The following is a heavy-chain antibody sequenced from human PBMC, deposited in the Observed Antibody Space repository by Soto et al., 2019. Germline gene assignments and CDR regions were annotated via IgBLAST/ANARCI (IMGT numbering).Heavy chain of an antibody. V-gene: IGHV1-18*01. J-gene: IGHJ6*02. CDR2: LSAYNGNT. Sequence: APVKVSCKASGYTFTSYGISWVRQAPGQGLEWMGWLSAYNGNTNYAQKLQGRVTMTTDTSTSTAYMELRSLKSDDTAVYYCACGVGGRTTSNYGSYGMDVWGQGAQVTVSS. CDR1: GYTFTSYG. D-gene: IGHD1-7*01. CDR3: ACGVGGRTTSNYGSYGMDV.